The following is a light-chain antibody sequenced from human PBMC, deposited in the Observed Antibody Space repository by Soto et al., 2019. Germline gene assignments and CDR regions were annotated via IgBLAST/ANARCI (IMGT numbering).Light chain of an antibody. Sequence: EIVLTQSPAALSLSPGERATLSCRASQSVITYLAWYQQKPGQAPRLLIYDASNGATGIPARFSGSGSGTDFTLTISSLEPEDFAVYYCQQRSNWPPWTFGQGTKVEIK. CDR3: QQRSNWPPWT. J-gene: IGKJ1*01. V-gene: IGKV3-11*01. CDR1: QSVITY. CDR2: DAS.